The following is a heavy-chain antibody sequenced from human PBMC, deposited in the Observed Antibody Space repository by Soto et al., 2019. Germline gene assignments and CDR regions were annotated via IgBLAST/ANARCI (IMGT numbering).Heavy chain of an antibody. Sequence: QVQLQQWGAGLLKPSETLSLTCAVYGGSFSGYYWSWIRQPPGKGLEWIGEINHSGSPNYNPSLKSRVTISVDTSKNQFSLKLSSVTAADTAVYYCARASGFWSGYVGLGASHDYWGQGTLVTVSS. V-gene: IGHV4-34*01. CDR2: INHSGSP. D-gene: IGHD3-3*01. CDR3: ARASGFWSGYVGLGASHDY. CDR1: GGSFSGYY. J-gene: IGHJ4*02.